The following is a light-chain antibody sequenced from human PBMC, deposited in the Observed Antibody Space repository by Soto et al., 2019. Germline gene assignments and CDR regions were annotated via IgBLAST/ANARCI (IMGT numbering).Light chain of an antibody. CDR2: DAS. V-gene: IGKV3-20*01. CDR3: QQYESLPLT. J-gene: IGKJ5*01. CDR1: QRVSARY. Sequence: EIVLTQSPGTLSLSPGYRSTLSCRASQRVSARYLAWYHQKPGQAPRLLIYDASNRATGIPVRFSGSGSGTGFTFTISSLQPEDFATYYCQQYESLPLTFGQGTRREIK.